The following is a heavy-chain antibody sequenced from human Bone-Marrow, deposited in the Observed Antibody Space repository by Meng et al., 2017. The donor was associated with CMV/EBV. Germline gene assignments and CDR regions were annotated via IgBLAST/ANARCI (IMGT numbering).Heavy chain of an antibody. Sequence: ASVKGSCKASGYTFTSYGISWVRQAPGQGHEWMGRISAYNGNTNYAQKLQGRVTMTTDTSTSTAYMELRGLRSDDTAVYYCARDWDRDGYTYYFDYWGQGTLVTVPS. V-gene: IGHV1-18*01. CDR1: GYTFTSYG. J-gene: IGHJ4*02. CDR2: ISAYNGNT. D-gene: IGHD5-24*01. CDR3: ARDWDRDGYTYYFDY.